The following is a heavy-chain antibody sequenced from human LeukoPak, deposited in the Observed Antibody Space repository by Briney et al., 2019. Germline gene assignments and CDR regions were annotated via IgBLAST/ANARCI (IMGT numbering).Heavy chain of an antibody. CDR2: IYYSGTT. J-gene: IGHJ3*02. CDR3: ARLLDNDSSGYPDTFDM. V-gene: IGHV4-59*11. D-gene: IGHD3-22*01. Sequence: SETLSLTCTVSGGSMSSHYWSWIRQPPGKGREWIGVIYYSGTTKYSPSLQSRVTMLLDTPKNQFSLKLTSVTAADTALYYCARLLDNDSSGYPDTFDMWGQGTMVTVSS. CDR1: GGSMSSHY.